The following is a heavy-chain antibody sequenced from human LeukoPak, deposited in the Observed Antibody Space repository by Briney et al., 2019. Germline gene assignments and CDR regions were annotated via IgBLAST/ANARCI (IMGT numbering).Heavy chain of an antibody. D-gene: IGHD7-27*01. CDR1: GFTFSTYW. V-gene: IGHV3-74*01. CDR3: ARETYWGLGDY. J-gene: IGHJ4*02. CDR2: IKNDGSST. Sequence: GGSLRLSCAASGFTFSTYWMSWVRQAPGKGLVWVSRIKNDGSSTTYADSVMGRFTISRDNAKNTLYLHMNSLGGEDTAVYYCARETYWGLGDYWGQGALVTVSS.